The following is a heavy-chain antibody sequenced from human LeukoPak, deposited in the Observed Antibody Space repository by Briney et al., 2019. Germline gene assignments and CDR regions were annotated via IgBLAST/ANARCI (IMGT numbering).Heavy chain of an antibody. CDR3: ARDQGYCSGGSCYSARRGGYFDY. D-gene: IGHD2-15*01. J-gene: IGHJ4*02. Sequence: PGGSLRLSCAASGFTVSSNYMSWVRQAPGKGLEWVSVIYSGGSTYYADSVKGRFTISRDNSKNTLYLQMNSLRAEDTAVYYCARDQGYCSGGSCYSARRGGYFDYWGQGTLVTVSS. CDR1: GFTVSSNY. CDR2: IYSGGST. V-gene: IGHV3-66*01.